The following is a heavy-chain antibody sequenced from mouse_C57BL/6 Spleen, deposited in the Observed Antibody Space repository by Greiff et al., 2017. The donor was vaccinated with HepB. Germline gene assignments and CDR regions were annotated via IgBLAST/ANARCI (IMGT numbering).Heavy chain of an antibody. V-gene: IGHV1-26*01. CDR3: ARSGSNYLAWFAY. CDR2: INPNNGGT. CDR1: GYTFTDYY. Sequence: VQLQQSGPELVKPGASVKISCKASGYTFTDYYMNWVKQSHGKSLEWIGDINPNNGGTSYNQKFKGKATLTVDKSSSTAYMELRSLTSDDSAVYYCARSGSNYLAWFAYWGQGTLVTVSA. D-gene: IGHD2-5*01. J-gene: IGHJ3*01.